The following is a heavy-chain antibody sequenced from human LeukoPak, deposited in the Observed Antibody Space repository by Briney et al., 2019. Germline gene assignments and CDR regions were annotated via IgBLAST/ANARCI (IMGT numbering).Heavy chain of an antibody. CDR2: IYYSGST. D-gene: IGHD1-14*01. V-gene: IGHV4-59*01. J-gene: IGHJ2*01. CDR1: GGSISSYY. CDR3: ASQTPGSTEEFDL. Sequence: SETLSLTCTVSGGSISSYYWSLIRQPPGKGLEWIGYIYYSGSTNYNPSLKSRVTISVDTSKNQFSLKLSSVTAADTAVYYCASQTPGSTEEFDLWGRGTLVTVSS.